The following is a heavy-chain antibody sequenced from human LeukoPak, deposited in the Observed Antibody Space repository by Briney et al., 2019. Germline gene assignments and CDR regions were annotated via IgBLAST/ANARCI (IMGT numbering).Heavy chain of an antibody. CDR3: ARRSVAGTLYMDV. Sequence: PSETLSLTCTVSGGSISSSSYYWGWIRQPPGKGLEWIGSIYYSGSTYYNPSLKSRVTISVDTSKNQFSLKLSSVTAADTAVYYCARRSVAGTLYMDVWGKGTTVTVSS. CDR2: IYYSGST. J-gene: IGHJ6*03. V-gene: IGHV4-39*01. CDR1: GGSISSSSYY. D-gene: IGHD6-19*01.